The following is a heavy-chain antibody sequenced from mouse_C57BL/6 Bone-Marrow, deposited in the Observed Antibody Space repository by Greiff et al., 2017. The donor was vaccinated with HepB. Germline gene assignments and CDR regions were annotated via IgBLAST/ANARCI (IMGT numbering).Heavy chain of an antibody. CDR2: IYPGSGST. CDR3: ASYYYGSFYAMDY. Sequence: QVQLQQPGAELVKPGASVKMSCKASGYTFTSYWITWVKQRPGQGLEWIGDIYPGSGSTNYNEKFKSKATLTVDTSSSTAYMQLSSLTSEDSAVYYCASYYYGSFYAMDYWGQGTSVTVSS. J-gene: IGHJ4*01. V-gene: IGHV1-55*01. D-gene: IGHD1-1*01. CDR1: GYTFTSYW.